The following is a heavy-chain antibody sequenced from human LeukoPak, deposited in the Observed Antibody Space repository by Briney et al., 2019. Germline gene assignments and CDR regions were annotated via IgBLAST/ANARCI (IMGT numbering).Heavy chain of an antibody. V-gene: IGHV3-74*01. CDR3: AKDKGNDEYYYYYYYMDV. CDR2: INSDGGTT. D-gene: IGHD1-1*01. CDR1: GFTFGTYW. Sequence: PGGSLRLSCGASGFTFGTYWMHWVRQAPGKGLVWVSGINSDGGTTTYADSVKGRFTISRDNAKNTLYLQMNNLRAEDTAVYYCAKDKGNDEYYYYYYYMDVWGKGTTVTISS. J-gene: IGHJ6*03.